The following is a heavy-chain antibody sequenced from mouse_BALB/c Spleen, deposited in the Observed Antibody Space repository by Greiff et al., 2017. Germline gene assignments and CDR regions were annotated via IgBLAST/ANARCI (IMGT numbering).Heavy chain of an antibody. CDR1: GFTFSDYY. J-gene: IGHJ2*01. CDR3: ARGGGPNYFDY. Sequence: EVMLVESGGGLVKPGGSLKLSCAASGFTFSDYYMYWVRQTPEKRLEWVATISDGGSYTYYPDSVKGRFTISRDNAKNNLYLQMSSLKSEDTAMYYCARGGGPNYFDYWGQGTTLTVSS. V-gene: IGHV5-4*02. CDR2: ISDGGSYT.